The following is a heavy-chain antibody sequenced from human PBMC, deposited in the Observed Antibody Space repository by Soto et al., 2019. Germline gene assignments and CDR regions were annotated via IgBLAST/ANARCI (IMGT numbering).Heavy chain of an antibody. D-gene: IGHD3-10*01. CDR3: AALDPLAWGGEFKFPYGMDV. J-gene: IGHJ6*02. CDR1: GGSISSGGYY. Sequence: QVQLQESGPGLVKPSQTLSLTCTVSGGSISSGGYYWSWIRQHPGKGLEWIGYIYHSGSTYYNPSLKSGVTISVDTSKNQFSLKLSSVTAADTAVYYCAALDPLAWGGEFKFPYGMDVWGQGTTVTVSS. CDR2: IYHSGST. V-gene: IGHV4-31*03.